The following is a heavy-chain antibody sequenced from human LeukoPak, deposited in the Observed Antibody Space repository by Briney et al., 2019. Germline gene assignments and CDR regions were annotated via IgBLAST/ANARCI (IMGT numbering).Heavy chain of an antibody. CDR1: GYSFTSYW. V-gene: IGHV5-51*01. Sequence: GESLKISCKGSGYSFTSYWIGWVRQTPGKGLEWMGIIYPGDSDTRYSPSFQGQVTISADKSISTAYLQWSSLKASDTAMYYCARNHGGDTTYDRFDPWGQGTLVTVSS. J-gene: IGHJ5*02. CDR3: ARNHGGDTTYDRFDP. D-gene: IGHD1-14*01. CDR2: IYPGDSDT.